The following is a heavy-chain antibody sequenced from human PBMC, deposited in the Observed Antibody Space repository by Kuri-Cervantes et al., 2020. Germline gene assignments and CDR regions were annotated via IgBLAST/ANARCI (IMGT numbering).Heavy chain of an antibody. Sequence: SETLSLTCTVSGGSISSYYWGWIRQPPGKGLEWIGYIYYSGSTYYNPSLKSRVTISVDTSKNQFSLKLSSVTAADTAVYYCAREGRYYDILTGSRSQPFDYWGQGTLGTGSA. CDR3: AREGRYYDILTGSRSQPFDY. V-gene: IGHV4-59*06. CDR1: GGSISSYY. J-gene: IGHJ4*02. CDR2: IYYSGST. D-gene: IGHD3-9*01.